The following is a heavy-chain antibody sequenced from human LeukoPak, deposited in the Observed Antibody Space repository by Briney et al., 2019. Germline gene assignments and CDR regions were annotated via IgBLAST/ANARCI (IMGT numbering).Heavy chain of an antibody. D-gene: IGHD3-16*02. Sequence: GGSLRLSCAASGFTVSSNYMCWVRQAPGKGLEWVSVIYSGGSTYYADSVKGRFTISRHNSKNTLYLQMNSLRAEDTAVYYCARGSFDAFDIWGQGTMVTVSS. J-gene: IGHJ3*02. CDR2: IYSGGST. CDR3: ARGSFDAFDI. CDR1: GFTVSSNY. V-gene: IGHV3-53*04.